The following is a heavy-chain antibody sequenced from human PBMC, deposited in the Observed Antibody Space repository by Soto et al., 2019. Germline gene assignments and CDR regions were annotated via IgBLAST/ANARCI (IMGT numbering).Heavy chain of an antibody. CDR3: ARDELDCTNGVCYAGYYFDY. Sequence: VASVKVSCKASGYTFISYGISWVRQAPGQGLEWMGWISTFNGNTNYAQKLQGRVTMTTDTSTSTAYMELRSLRSDDTAVYYCARDELDCTNGVCYAGYYFDYWGQGALVTVSS. CDR1: GYTFISYG. CDR2: ISTFNGNT. J-gene: IGHJ4*02. V-gene: IGHV1-18*04. D-gene: IGHD2-8*01.